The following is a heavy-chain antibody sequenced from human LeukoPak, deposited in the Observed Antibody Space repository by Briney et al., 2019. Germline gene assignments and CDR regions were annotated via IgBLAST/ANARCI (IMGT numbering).Heavy chain of an antibody. Sequence: GGSLRLSCAASGFTFSSYAMSWVRQAPGKGLEWVSYMSVSGDTIYYADSVKGRFTISRDNAKRSLYLQMNSLRAEDTAVYYCARNSGELDYWGQGTLVTVSS. V-gene: IGHV3-48*04. CDR3: ARNSGELDY. D-gene: IGHD3-16*01. CDR2: MSVSGDTI. CDR1: GFTFSSYA. J-gene: IGHJ4*02.